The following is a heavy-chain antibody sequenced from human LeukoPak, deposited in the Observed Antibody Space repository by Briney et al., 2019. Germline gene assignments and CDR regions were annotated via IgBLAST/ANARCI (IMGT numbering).Heavy chain of an antibody. CDR2: IYYSGST. V-gene: IGHV4-34*01. CDR1: GGSFSDYY. Sequence: SETLSLTCGIYGGSFSDYYWSWIRQPPGKGLEWIGSIYYSGSTYYNPSLKSRVTISVDTSKNQFSLKLSSVTAADTAVYYCASAGRITIFGVVIRRLNWFDPWGQGTLVTVSS. J-gene: IGHJ5*02. D-gene: IGHD3-3*01. CDR3: ASAGRITIFGVVIRRLNWFDP.